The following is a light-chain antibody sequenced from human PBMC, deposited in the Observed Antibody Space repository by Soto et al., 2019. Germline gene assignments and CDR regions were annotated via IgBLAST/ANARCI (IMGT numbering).Light chain of an antibody. Sequence: EIVLTQSPGTLSLSPGERATLSCRASQSVSNNYLAWYQQKPGQAPRLLIYGASTRATGIPARFSGSGSGTEFTLTISSLQSEDFAVYYCQQRSNWPPFAQRRRLAI. V-gene: IGKV3-15*01. J-gene: IGKJ5*01. CDR1: QSVSNN. CDR2: GAS. CDR3: QQRSNWPP.